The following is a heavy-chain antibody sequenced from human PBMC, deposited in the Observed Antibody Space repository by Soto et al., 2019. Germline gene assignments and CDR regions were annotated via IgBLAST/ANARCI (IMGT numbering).Heavy chain of an antibody. CDR1: GFNFDDYG. V-gene: IGHV3-9*01. CDR3: ATGPGGYYNSGSQKRWFYYYTDV. Sequence: EVQLVESGGGVEQPGRSLRLFCAASGFNFDDYGMNWVRQAPGKGLEWVSGIGWDGGSIGHADSVKGRFIISRDNAKKSLYLQMDSLRIEDTALYYCATGPGGYYNSGSQKRWFYYYTDVRGKGTTVTVSS. J-gene: IGHJ6*03. CDR2: IGWDGGSI. D-gene: IGHD3-10*01.